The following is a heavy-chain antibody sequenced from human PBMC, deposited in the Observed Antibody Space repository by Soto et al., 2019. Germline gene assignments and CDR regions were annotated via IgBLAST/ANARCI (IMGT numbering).Heavy chain of an antibody. CDR2: IYESGST. CDR1: GGSISSSSYY. D-gene: IGHD4-17*01. J-gene: IGHJ4*02. Sequence: QLPLQESGPGLVKPSETLSLTCTVSGGSISSSSYYWGWIRQPPGRGLEWIGSIYESGSTYYNPSLRSRVTISVDTSKNQFSLKLSSVTAADTAVYYCARHDYGDYEFDCWGQGTLVTVSS. CDR3: ARHDYGDYEFDC. V-gene: IGHV4-39*01.